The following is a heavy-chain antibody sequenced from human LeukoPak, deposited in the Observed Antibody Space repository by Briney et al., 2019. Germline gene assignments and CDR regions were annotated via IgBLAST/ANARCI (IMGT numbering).Heavy chain of an antibody. CDR3: ARGRGTAVAGLYWYFDL. CDR2: INHSGST. V-gene: IGHV4-34*01. CDR1: GGSFSGYY. Sequence: SETLSLTCAVYGGSFSGYYWSWIRQPPGKGLEWIGEINHSGSTNYNPSLKSRVTISVDTSKNQFSLKLSSVTAADTAVYYCARGRGTAVAGLYWYFDLWGRGTLVTVSS. J-gene: IGHJ2*01. D-gene: IGHD6-19*01.